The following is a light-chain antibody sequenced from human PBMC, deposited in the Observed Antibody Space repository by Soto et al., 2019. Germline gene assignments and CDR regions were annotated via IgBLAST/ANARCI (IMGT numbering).Light chain of an antibody. CDR1: SSNIGSNY. J-gene: IGLJ3*02. CDR2: RNN. CDR3: AAWDDSLSGWV. V-gene: IGLV1-47*01. Sequence: LTQPPSASGTPGQRVTISCSGSSSNIGSNYVYWYQQLPGTAPKLLIYRNNQRPSGVPDRFSGSKSGTSASLAISGLRSEDEADYYCAAWDDSLSGWVFGGGTKVTVL.